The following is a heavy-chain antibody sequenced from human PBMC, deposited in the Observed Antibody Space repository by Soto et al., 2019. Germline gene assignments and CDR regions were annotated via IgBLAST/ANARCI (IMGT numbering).Heavy chain of an antibody. CDR1: GGSISSGDYY. V-gene: IGHV4-30-4*01. J-gene: IGHJ5*02. CDR2: IYYSGST. D-gene: IGHD3-3*01. Sequence: SETLSLTCTVSGGSISSGDYYWSWIRQPPGKGLEWIGYIYYSGSTYYNPSLKSRVTISVDTSKNQFSLKLSSVTAADTAVYYCASSPGYYDFWSGYLDWFDPWGQGTLVTVSS. CDR3: ASSPGYYDFWSGYLDWFDP.